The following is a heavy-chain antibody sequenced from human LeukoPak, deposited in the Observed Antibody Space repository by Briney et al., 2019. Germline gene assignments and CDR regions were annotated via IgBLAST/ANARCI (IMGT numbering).Heavy chain of an antibody. V-gene: IGHV3-7*05. D-gene: IGHD1-1*01. Sequence: QPGGSLSLSCAASGFTFSNYWMAWVRQAPGKGLEWVANIKQDGIEKYYVDSMKGRFTISRDNAKNSLFLQMDSLSAEDTAVYYCARITTRYFDYWGQGTLVTVSS. CDR3: ARITTRYFDY. J-gene: IGHJ4*02. CDR1: GFTFSNYW. CDR2: IKQDGIEK.